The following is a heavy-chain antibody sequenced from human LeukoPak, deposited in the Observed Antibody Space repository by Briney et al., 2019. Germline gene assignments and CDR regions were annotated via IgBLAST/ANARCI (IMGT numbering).Heavy chain of an antibody. CDR1: GFTFSSFA. CDR2: ITGRGVAT. Sequence: GGSLRLSCAASGFTFSSFALAWVRQTPEKGLEWVAAITGRGVATHYAASVKGRFTISRDNSKNTVYLQMNSLRAEDTAVYFCGSDPNGDYVGALGYWGRGTLVTVSP. J-gene: IGHJ4*01. CDR3: GSDPNGDYVGALGY. V-gene: IGHV3-23*01. D-gene: IGHD2-8*01.